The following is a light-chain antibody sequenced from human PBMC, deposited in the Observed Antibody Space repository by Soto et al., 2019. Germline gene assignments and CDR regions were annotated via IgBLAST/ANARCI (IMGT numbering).Light chain of an antibody. CDR2: AAS. CDR1: ESISDY. CDR3: QQCDNIPRT. V-gene: IGKV1-39*01. J-gene: IGKJ5*01. Sequence: DIQMTQSPCSLSVSLAERVTITCRASESISDYLNWYQQKPGKAPNLLIYAASSLESGVPSRFSGGGSGTDFTLTISSLQPEDFATYYCQQCDNIPRTFGQGTRLEIK.